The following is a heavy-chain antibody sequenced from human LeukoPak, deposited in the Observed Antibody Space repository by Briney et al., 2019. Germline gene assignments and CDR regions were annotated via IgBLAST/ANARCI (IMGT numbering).Heavy chain of an antibody. J-gene: IGHJ4*02. D-gene: IGHD3-3*01. CDR2: INPSVGST. V-gene: IGHV1-46*01. Sequence: ASVKVSCKASGYTFTSYYMHWVRQAPGQGLEWMGIINPSVGSTSYAQKFQGRVTMTRDMSTSTVYMELSSLRSEDTAVYYCARGQSSYYDFWSGYNIYYFDYWGQGTLVTVSS. CDR1: GYTFTSYY. CDR3: ARGQSSYYDFWSGYNIYYFDY.